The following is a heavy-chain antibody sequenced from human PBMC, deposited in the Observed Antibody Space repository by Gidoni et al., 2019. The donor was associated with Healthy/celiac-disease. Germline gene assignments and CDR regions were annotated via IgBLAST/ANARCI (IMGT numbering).Heavy chain of an antibody. D-gene: IGHD6-13*01. V-gene: IGHV4-34*01. J-gene: IGHJ4*02. CDR1: GGSFRGSY. CDR3: ARGLSSSWYFSNCFDY. CDR2: INHSGST. Sequence: QVQLQQWGAGLLKPSETLSLTCAVYGGSFRGSYWSWIRQPPGKGLEWIGEINHSGSTNYNPSLKSRVTISVDTSKNQFSLKLSSVTAADTAVYYCARGLSSSWYFSNCFDYWGQGTLVTVSS.